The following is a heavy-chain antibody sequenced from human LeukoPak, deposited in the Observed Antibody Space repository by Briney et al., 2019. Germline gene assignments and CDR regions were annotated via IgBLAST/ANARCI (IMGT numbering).Heavy chain of an antibody. CDR2: ISGSGSYI. CDR1: GFTFSSYS. V-gene: IGHV3-21*06. J-gene: IGHJ4*02. Sequence: GGSLRLSCAASGFTFSSYSMNWVRQAPGKGLEWVSAISGSGSYISYADSMKGRFTISRDSAKNSVYLQMNSLRSEDTAVYYCSKGKFDSSGYYIDYWGQGTLVTVSS. D-gene: IGHD3-22*01. CDR3: SKGKFDSSGYYIDY.